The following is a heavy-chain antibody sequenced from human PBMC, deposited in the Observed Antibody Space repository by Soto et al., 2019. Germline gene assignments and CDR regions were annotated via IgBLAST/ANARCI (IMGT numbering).Heavy chain of an antibody. D-gene: IGHD3-10*01. V-gene: IGHV1-69*13. CDR3: ATNYGSGSYYNLDWYFDL. CDR1: GGTFSSYA. J-gene: IGHJ2*01. Sequence: ASVKVSCKASGGTFSSYAISWVRQAPGQGLEWMGWIIPIFGTANYAQKFQGRVTITADESTSTAYMELSSLRSEDTAVYYCATNYGSGSYYNLDWYFDLWGRGTLVTVSS. CDR2: IIPIFGTA.